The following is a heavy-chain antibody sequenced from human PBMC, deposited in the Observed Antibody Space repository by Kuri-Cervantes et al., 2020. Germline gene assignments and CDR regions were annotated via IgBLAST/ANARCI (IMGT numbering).Heavy chain of an antibody. CDR2: IWYDGSNK. V-gene: IGHV3-33*01. J-gene: IGHJ3*02. CDR3: AREGGTVTTLIKRNYPFDI. D-gene: IGHD4-17*01. Sequence: GESLKISCAASGFTFSSYGMHWVRQAPGKGLEWVAVIWYDGSNKYYADSVKGRFTISRDNSKNTLYLQMNSLRAEDTAVYYCAREGGTVTTLIKRNYPFDIWGQGTMVTVSS. CDR1: GFTFSSYG.